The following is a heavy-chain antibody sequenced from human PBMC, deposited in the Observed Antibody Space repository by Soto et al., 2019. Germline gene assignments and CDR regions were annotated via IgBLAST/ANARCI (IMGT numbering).Heavy chain of an antibody. CDR3: ARNSGYGYYDSTGIEN. CDR2: IGGSGIT. Sequence: VSLRLSCAASGFSFSNYAMTWARRAPGKGLEWVSAIGGSGITYYADSVKGRITISRDNSRNTVYLQMNSLRAEDTAVYYCARNSGYGYYDSTGIENWGQGTQVTVS. J-gene: IGHJ4*02. D-gene: IGHD3-22*01. V-gene: IGHV3-23*01. CDR1: GFSFSNYA.